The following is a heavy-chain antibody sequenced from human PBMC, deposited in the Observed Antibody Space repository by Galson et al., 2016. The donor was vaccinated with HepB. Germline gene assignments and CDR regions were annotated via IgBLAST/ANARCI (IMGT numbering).Heavy chain of an antibody. CDR1: GGTFSNFA. CDR2: IIPIFGTP. V-gene: IGHV1-69*01. Sequence: SCKASGGTFSNFAFSWVRQAPGQGLEWMGGIIPIFGTPIYAQNFQGRVSITADESTATITMDMSSLRSEDTAIYYCTRAKGSGWFGGVDYWGQGTLVTVSS. J-gene: IGHJ4*02. D-gene: IGHD6-19*01. CDR3: TRAKGSGWFGGVDY.